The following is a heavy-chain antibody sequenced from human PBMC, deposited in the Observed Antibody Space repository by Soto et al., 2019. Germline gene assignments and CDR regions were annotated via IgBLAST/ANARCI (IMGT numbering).Heavy chain of an antibody. Sequence: VSGGSISSSTYYWGWIRQSSGKGLEWIGSTSYSGSTNYNPSLKSRVTISVDTSTNQFSLKLSSVTAADTAVYYCARHGLTLVRGIIITSWPDYWGQGTLVTVSS. J-gene: IGHJ4*02. V-gene: IGHV4-39*01. CDR3: ARHGLTLVRGIIITSWPDY. CDR1: GGSISSSTYY. D-gene: IGHD3-10*01. CDR2: TSYSGST.